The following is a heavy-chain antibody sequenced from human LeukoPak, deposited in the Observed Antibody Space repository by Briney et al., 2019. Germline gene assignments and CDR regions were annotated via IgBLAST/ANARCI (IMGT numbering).Heavy chain of an antibody. V-gene: IGHV4-39*07. CDR1: GDSTSSRSYY. Sequence: SETLSLTCTVSGDSTSSRSYYWGWIRQPPGQGLEWIGHISYTGSTYYNPSLKSRVTISVDTSKNQFSLQLRSVTAADTAVYYCARDRYYEPLDYWGQGTLVTVST. J-gene: IGHJ4*02. CDR2: ISYTGST. CDR3: ARDRYYEPLDY. D-gene: IGHD3-22*01.